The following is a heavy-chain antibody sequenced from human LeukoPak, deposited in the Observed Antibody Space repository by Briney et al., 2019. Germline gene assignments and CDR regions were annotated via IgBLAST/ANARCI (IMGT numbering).Heavy chain of an antibody. CDR2: ISYDGSHK. CDR1: GITFRSYG. V-gene: IGHV3-30*18. CDR3: AKGARGDTVTSIVGLNWFDP. Sequence: PGGSLRLSCAASGITFRSYGMHWVRQAPGKGLEWVAVISYDGSHKYYADSVKGRFSISRDNSKNTLYLQMNSLRADDTAVYYCAKGARGDTVTSIVGLNWFDPWGKGNLVTVSS. J-gene: IGHJ5*02. D-gene: IGHD4-17*01.